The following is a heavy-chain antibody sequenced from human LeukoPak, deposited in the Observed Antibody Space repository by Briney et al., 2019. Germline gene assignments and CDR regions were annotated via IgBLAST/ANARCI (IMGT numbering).Heavy chain of an antibody. CDR3: ARREVKLDYLDF. D-gene: IGHD1-1*01. CDR1: GFSLSTSGVG. Sequence: SGPTLVKPTQTLTLTCTFSGFSLSTSGVGVGWIRQPPGKAPEWLALTYWDDDKRYSPYLKSRLTITKDTSKNQVVLIMTNMDPMDTATYYCARREVKLDYLDFWGQGTLVTVSS. J-gene: IGHJ4*02. V-gene: IGHV2-5*02. CDR2: TYWDDDK.